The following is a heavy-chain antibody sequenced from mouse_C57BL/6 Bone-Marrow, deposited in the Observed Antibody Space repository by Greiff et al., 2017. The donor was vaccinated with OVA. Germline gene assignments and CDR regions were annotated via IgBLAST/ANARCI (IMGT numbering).Heavy chain of an antibody. D-gene: IGHD1-1*01. CDR3: ASADYYGSGLYYFDD. J-gene: IGHJ2*01. CDR2: IYPRSGNT. Sequence: QVQLKQSGAELARPGASVKLSCKASGYTFTSYGISWVKQRTGQGLEWIGEIYPRSGNTYYNEKFKGKATLTADKSSSTAYMELRSLTSENSAVYFCASADYYGSGLYYFDDWGQGTTLTVSS. V-gene: IGHV1-81*01. CDR1: GYTFTSYG.